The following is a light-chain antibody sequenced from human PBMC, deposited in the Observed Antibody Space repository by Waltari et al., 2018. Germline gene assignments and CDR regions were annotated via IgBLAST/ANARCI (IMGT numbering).Light chain of an antibody. V-gene: IGKV1D-8*01. Sequence: VIWMTQSPSLLSASTGDRVTISCRISQGISSYLAWYQQKPGKAPELLIYADATLQSGVPSRFSGSGSGTDFTLTISCLQSEDFATYYCQQYYSFPPPTFGQGTKVEIK. CDR3: QQYYSFPPPT. CDR1: QGISSY. CDR2: ADA. J-gene: IGKJ1*01.